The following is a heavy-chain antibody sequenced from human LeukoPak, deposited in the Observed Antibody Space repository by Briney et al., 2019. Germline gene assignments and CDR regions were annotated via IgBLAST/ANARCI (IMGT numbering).Heavy chain of an antibody. CDR1: GGSISSYY. Sequence: SETLSLTCTVSGGSISSYYWSWMRQPPGKGLEWIGYIYYSGSTNYNPSLKSRVTISVDTSKNQFSLKLSSVTAADTAVYYCAIADYGDHRLGAFDIWGQGTMVTVSS. D-gene: IGHD4-17*01. V-gene: IGHV4-59*01. CDR3: AIADYGDHRLGAFDI. CDR2: IYYSGST. J-gene: IGHJ3*02.